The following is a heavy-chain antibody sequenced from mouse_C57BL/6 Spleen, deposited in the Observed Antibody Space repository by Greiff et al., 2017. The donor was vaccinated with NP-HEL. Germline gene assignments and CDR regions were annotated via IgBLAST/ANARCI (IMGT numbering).Heavy chain of an antibody. CDR2: IDPSDRET. D-gene: IGHD2-1*01. CDR1: GYTFTSYW. V-gene: IGHV1-52*01. CDR3: ARGYGNYNDY. J-gene: IGHJ2*01. Sequence: QVQLQQPGAELVRPGSSVKLSCKASGYTFTSYWMHWVKQRPIQGLEWIGNIDPSDRETHYNQKFKDKATLTVDKSSSTAYMQLSSLTSEDSAVYYCARGYGNYNDYWGQGTTRTVSS.